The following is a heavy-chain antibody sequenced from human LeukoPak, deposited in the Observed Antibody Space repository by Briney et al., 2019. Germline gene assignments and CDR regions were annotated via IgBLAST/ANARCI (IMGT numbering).Heavy chain of an antibody. CDR2: MNPNSGNT. Sequence: ASVRVSCKASGYTFTSYDINWVRPATGQGLEWMGWMNPNSGNTGYAQKFQGRVTITRNTSISTAYMELSSLRSEDTAVYYCARGTFTTSFDPWGQGTLVTVSS. CDR1: GYTFTSYD. V-gene: IGHV1-8*03. CDR3: ARGTFTTSFDP. J-gene: IGHJ5*02. D-gene: IGHD3-3*01.